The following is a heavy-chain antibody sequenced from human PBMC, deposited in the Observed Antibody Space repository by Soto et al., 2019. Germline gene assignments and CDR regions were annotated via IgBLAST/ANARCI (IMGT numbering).Heavy chain of an antibody. CDR2: IYYSGST. CDR1: GGSISSYY. D-gene: IGHD1-26*01. J-gene: IGHJ5*02. CDR3: ARRKAVGATHWWFDP. Sequence: PSETLSLTCTVSGGSISSYYWSWIRQPPGKGLEWIGYIYYSGSTNYNPSLKSRVTISVDTSKNQFSLKLSSVTAADTAVYYCARRKAVGATHWWFDPWGQGTLVTVSS. V-gene: IGHV4-59*01.